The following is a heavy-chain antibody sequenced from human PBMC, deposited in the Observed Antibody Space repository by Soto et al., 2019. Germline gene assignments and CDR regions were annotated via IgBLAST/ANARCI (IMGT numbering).Heavy chain of an antibody. V-gene: IGHV1-18*01. CDR2: ISAYNGNT. CDR1: GYTFTSYG. Sequence: QVQLVQSGAEMKQPGASVKVSCKASGYTFTSYGISWVRQAPGQGLEWMGWISAYNGNTNYAQKLQGRVTMTTDTPTSKAYMELRSLRSDDTAVYYCASSATVAGPESFQHWGQGTLVTVSS. CDR3: ASSATVAGPESFQH. J-gene: IGHJ1*01. D-gene: IGHD6-13*01.